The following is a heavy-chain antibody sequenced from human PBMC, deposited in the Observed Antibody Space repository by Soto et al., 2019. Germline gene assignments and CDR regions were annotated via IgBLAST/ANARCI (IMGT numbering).Heavy chain of an antibody. CDR2: ISAYNGNT. J-gene: IGHJ5*02. Sequence: ASVKVSCKASGYTFTSYGISWVRQAPGQGLEWMGWISAYNGNTNYAQKLQGRVTMATDTSTSTAYMELRSLRSDDTAVYYCARGGPYYYDSSGYYNWFDPWGQGTLVTVSS. CDR1: GYTFTSYG. D-gene: IGHD3-22*01. CDR3: ARGGPYYYDSSGYYNWFDP. V-gene: IGHV1-18*01.